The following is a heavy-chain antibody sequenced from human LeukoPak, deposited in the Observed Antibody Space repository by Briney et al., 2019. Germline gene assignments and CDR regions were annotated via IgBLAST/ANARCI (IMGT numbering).Heavy chain of an antibody. CDR1: GFTFDDYC. CDR3: ARDRGYAASWYSRSGYFDP. D-gene: IGHD6-13*01. V-gene: IGHV3-20*04. CDR2: LNWNGGNT. Sequence: GGSLRLSCAASGFTFDDYCMSWGRQVPGKGLEWVSGLNWNGGNTGNADSVKGRFHTSRDNAKNSLYLQMNSLRAEDTALYFCARDRGYAASWYSRSGYFDPWGRGTLVTVSS. J-gene: IGHJ2*01.